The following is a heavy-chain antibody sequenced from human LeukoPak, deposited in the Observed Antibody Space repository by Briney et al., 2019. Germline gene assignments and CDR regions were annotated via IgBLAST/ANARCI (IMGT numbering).Heavy chain of an antibody. J-gene: IGHJ4*02. CDR2: ISSSSSYI. D-gene: IGHD4-17*01. Sequence: GGSLRLSCAASGFTFSGYSMNWVRQAPGKGLEWVSSISSSSSYIYYADSVKGRFTISRDNAKNSLYLQMNSLRAEDTAVYYCARDLDYGDYVDYWGQGTLVTVSS. CDR3: ARDLDYGDYVDY. CDR1: GFTFSGYS. V-gene: IGHV3-21*01.